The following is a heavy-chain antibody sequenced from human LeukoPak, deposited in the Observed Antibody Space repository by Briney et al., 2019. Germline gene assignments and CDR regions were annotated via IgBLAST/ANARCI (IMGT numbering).Heavy chain of an antibody. Sequence: SETLSLTCAVYGGSFSGFYWTWIRQPPGKGLEWIGQINHSRSTHYNPSLKSRVTISVDTSKNQFALKLSSVTAADTAVYYCATRRGYCSGGNCNYYFDYWGQGTLVTVSS. J-gene: IGHJ4*02. D-gene: IGHD2-15*01. V-gene: IGHV4-34*01. CDR1: GGSFSGFY. CDR3: ATRRGYCSGGNCNYYFDY. CDR2: INHSRST.